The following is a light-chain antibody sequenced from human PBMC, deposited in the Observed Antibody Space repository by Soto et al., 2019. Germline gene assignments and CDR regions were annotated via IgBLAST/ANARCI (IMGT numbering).Light chain of an antibody. V-gene: IGKV3-15*01. CDR2: GVS. CDR1: QSVNSN. Sequence: EIVVTQSPATLSVSLGDRATLSCRTSQSVNSNLAWYQQKPGQAPRLLIYGVSIRAAGVPARFSGSGSGTEFTLTISSLQPDDSATYYCQQYSIFSLTFGQGTKVDIK. J-gene: IGKJ1*01. CDR3: QQYSIFSLT.